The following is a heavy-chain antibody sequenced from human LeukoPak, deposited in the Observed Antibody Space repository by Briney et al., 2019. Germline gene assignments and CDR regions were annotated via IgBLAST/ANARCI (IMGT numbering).Heavy chain of an antibody. V-gene: IGHV1-46*01. CDR2: INPSGGST. CDR3: ARALSDSSGYP. CDR1: GYIFTTYY. D-gene: IGHD3-22*01. Sequence: GASVKVSCKAFGYIFTTYYVHWVRQAPGQGLEWMGKINPSGGSTSYAQQFQGRVTMTRDTSTRTVYMGLSSLRSEDTAVYYCARALSDSSGYPWGQGTLVAVSS. J-gene: IGHJ5*02.